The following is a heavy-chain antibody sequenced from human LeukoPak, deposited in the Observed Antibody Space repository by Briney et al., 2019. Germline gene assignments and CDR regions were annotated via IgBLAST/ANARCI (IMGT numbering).Heavy chain of an antibody. CDR1: GDSVTSTSSA. Sequence: SPTLTLTCAISGDSVTSTSSAWNWVRHSPARGLEWLGSTYYLYTWYPHYALSMGSRITFNPNTSHNKISRRLNSVTPEDTAVYFCARWHHSGRHFDLWGPGTLVTVSS. V-gene: IGHV6-1*01. CDR2: TYYLYTWYP. CDR3: ARWHHSGRHFDL. D-gene: IGHD2-21*01. J-gene: IGHJ2*01.